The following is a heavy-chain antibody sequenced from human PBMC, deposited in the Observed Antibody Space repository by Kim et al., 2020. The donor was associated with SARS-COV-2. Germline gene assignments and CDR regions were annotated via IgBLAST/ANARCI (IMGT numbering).Heavy chain of an antibody. CDR1: SGSFSGYY. D-gene: IGHD3-22*01. CDR2: INHSGST. Sequence: SETLSLTCAVYSGSFSGYYWSWIRQPPGKGLEWIGEINHSGSTNYNPSLKSRVTISVDTSKNQFSLKLSSVTAADTAVYYCARGKAMIVVVGKGWFDPWGQGTLVTVSS. CDR3: ARGKAMIVVVGKGWFDP. J-gene: IGHJ5*02. V-gene: IGHV4-34*01.